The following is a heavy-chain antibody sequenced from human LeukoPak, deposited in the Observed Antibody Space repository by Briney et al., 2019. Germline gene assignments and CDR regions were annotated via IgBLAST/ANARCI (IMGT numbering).Heavy chain of an antibody. CDR1: GFTFNKYG. J-gene: IGHJ4*02. CDR3: ARASEIRADY. V-gene: IGHV3-33*01. Sequence: GGSLRLSCVASGFTFNKYGMHWVRQAPRKGLEWVAVIWFDGSNQFYADSVKGRFTISRDNSKNTLYLQMNSLRAEDTAVYYRARASEIRADYWGQGTLVTVSS. CDR2: IWFDGSNQ. D-gene: IGHD3-3*02.